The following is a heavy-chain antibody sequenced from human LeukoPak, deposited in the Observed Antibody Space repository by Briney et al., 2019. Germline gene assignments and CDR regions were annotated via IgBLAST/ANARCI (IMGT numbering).Heavy chain of an antibody. CDR3: AKHRTGGTYGDYGFDY. J-gene: IGHJ4*02. V-gene: IGHV3-30*02. D-gene: IGHD4-17*01. CDR2: IRYDGSKT. CDR1: GFRFSTYG. Sequence: GGSLRLSCAASGFRFSTYGMNWVRQAPGKGLEGVASIRYDGSKTYYADSVKGRFTISRDNSKNTLYLQMNSLRAEDTAVYYCAKHRTGGTYGDYGFDYWGQGTLVPVSS.